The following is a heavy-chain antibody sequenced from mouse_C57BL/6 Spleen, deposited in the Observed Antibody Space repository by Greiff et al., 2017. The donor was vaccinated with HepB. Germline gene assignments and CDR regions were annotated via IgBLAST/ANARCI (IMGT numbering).Heavy chain of an antibody. V-gene: IGHV1-18*01. D-gene: IGHD3-2*02. CDR1: GYTFTDYN. J-gene: IGHJ4*01. Sequence: EVQLQQSGPELVKPGASVKIPCKASGYTFTDYNMDWVKQSHGKSLEWIGDINPNNGGTIYNQKFKGKATLTVDKSSSTAYMELRSLTSEDTAVYYCATAQATYYYAMDYWGQGTSVTVSS. CDR2: INPNNGGT. CDR3: ATAQATYYYAMDY.